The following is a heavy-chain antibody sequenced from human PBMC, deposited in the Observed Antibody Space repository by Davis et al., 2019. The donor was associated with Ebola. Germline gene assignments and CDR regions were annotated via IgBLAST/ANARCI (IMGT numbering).Heavy chain of an antibody. CDR2: ISSNGDAT. CDR3: TRRLSYYFDY. CDR1: GFTFSDYA. Sequence: PGGSLRLSCVASGFTFSDYAMSWVRHTPGKGLNWVSTISSNGDATYYAESVKGRFSISRDDSKNTLSLQMDILRADDTAVYYCTRRLSYYFDYWGQGTLATVSS. V-gene: IGHV3-23*01. J-gene: IGHJ4*02. D-gene: IGHD3-3*01.